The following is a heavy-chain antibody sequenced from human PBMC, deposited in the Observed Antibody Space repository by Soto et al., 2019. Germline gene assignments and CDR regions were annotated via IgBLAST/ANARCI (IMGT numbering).Heavy chain of an antibody. CDR3: ARQLYVFPSYFDY. Sequence: SETLSLTCTVSGGSISSYYWSWIRQPPGKGLEWIGYIYYSGSTNYNPSLKSRVTITVDTSKNQFSLKLSSVTAADTAVYYCARQLYVFPSYFDYWGQGTLVTVSS. D-gene: IGHD3-16*01. V-gene: IGHV4-59*08. J-gene: IGHJ4*02. CDR1: GGSISSYY. CDR2: IYYSGST.